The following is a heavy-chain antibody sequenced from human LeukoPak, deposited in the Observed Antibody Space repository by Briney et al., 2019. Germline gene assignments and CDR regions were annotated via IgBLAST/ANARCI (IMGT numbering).Heavy chain of an antibody. CDR3: ARDESYDLKKENWFDP. V-gene: IGHV1-18*01. CDR2: ISAYNGNT. Sequence: ASVKVSCKASGYTFTSYGISWVRQAPGQGLEWMGWISAYNGNTNYAQKFQGRVTMTTDTSTSTANMELRSLRSDDTAVYYCARDESYDLKKENWFDPWGQGILVTVSS. D-gene: IGHD3-3*01. CDR1: GYTFTSYG. J-gene: IGHJ5*02.